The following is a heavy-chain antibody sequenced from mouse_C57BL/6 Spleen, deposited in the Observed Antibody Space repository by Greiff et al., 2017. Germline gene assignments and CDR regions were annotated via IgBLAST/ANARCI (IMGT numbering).Heavy chain of an antibody. D-gene: IGHD4-1*01. CDR2: ISNGGGST. V-gene: IGHV5-12*01. CDR3: ARRELTGTLYWYFDV. CDR1: GFTFSDYY. J-gene: IGHJ1*03. Sequence: EVMLVESGGGLVQPGGSLKLSCAASGFTFSDYYMYWVRQTPEKRLEWVAYISNGGGSTYYPDTVKGRFTISRDNAKKTLYLQMSRLKSEDTAMYYCARRELTGTLYWYFDVWGTGTTVTVSS.